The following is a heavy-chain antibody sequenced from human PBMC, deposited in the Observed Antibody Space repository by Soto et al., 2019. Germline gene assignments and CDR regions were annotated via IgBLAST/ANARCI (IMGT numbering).Heavy chain of an antibody. J-gene: IGHJ5*02. D-gene: IGHD2-15*01. CDR2: IIPILGIA. CDR3: ASDEALGYCSGGSCFP. CDR1: GGTFSSYT. Sequence: QVQLVQSGAEVKKPGSSVKVSCKASGGTFSSYTISWVRQAPGQGLEWMGRIIPILGIANYAQKFQGRVTITADKSTSTAYMELSSLRSEDTAVYYCASDEALGYCSGGSCFPWGQGTLVTVFS. V-gene: IGHV1-69*02.